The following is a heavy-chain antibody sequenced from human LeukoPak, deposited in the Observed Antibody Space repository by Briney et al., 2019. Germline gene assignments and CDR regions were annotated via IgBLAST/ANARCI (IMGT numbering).Heavy chain of an antibody. CDR3: ARVQQRGTTSYFDH. V-gene: IGHV1-2*02. J-gene: IGHJ4*02. CDR1: GYTFTGYY. D-gene: IGHD1-1*01. Sequence: GASVKVSCKASGYTFTGYYMHWVRQAPGQGLEWMGWINPNSGGTNYAQKFRGRVTMTRDTSISTAYMELSRLRSDDTAVYYCARVQQRGTTSYFDHWGQGTLVTVSS. CDR2: INPNSGGT.